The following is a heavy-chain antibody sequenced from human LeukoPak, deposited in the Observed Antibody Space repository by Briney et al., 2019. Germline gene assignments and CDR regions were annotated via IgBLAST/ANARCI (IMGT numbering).Heavy chain of an antibody. CDR1: GGSISSSSYY. J-gene: IGHJ4*02. V-gene: IGHV4-39*07. CDR2: IYYSGST. D-gene: IGHD2-15*01. CDR3: ARVCSGGSCFSY. Sequence: SETLSLTCTVSGGSISSSSYYWGWIRQPPGKGLVWIGSIYYSGSTYYNPSLKSRVTISVDTSKNQFSLKLSSVTAADTAVYYCARVCSGGSCFSYWGQGTLVTVSS.